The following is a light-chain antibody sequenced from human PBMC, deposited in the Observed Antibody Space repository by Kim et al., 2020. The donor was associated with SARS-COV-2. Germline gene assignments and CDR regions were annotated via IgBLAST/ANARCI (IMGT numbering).Light chain of an antibody. CDR2: AAS. CDR1: QTVSSN. CDR3: HQYNYWPRT. Sequence: ETVMTQSPLTLSVSPGERATLSCRASQTVSSNLAWYQQKPGQAPRLLIYAASTRATGIPARFSGSGSGTEFTLTINSLQSEDFAVYYCHQYNYWPRTFGQGTKVDIK. V-gene: IGKV3-15*01. J-gene: IGKJ1*01.